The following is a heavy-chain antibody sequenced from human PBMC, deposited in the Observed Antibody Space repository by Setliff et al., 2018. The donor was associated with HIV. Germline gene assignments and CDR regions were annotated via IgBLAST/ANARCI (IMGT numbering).Heavy chain of an antibody. CDR3: VKGVGATSYAGRIFDF. J-gene: IGHJ4*02. D-gene: IGHD1-26*01. V-gene: IGHV3-11*03. CDR2: ISSSSSSYT. Sequence: GGSLRLSCAASGFTFSDYYMSWIRQAPGKGLEWVSYISSSSSSYTNYADSVKGRFTISRDNAKNSLYLQMDSLRPEDTALYYCVKGVGATSYAGRIFDFWGQGTLVTVSS. CDR1: GFTFSDYY.